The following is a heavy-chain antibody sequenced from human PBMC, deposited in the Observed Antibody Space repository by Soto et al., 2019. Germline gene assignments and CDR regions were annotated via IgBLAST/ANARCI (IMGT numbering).Heavy chain of an antibody. D-gene: IGHD3-10*01. Sequence: GESLKISCKGSGYSFTSYWIGWVRQMPGKGLEWMGITYPGDSDTRYSPSFQGQVTISADKSISTAYLQWSSLKASDTAMYYCARLAYGSRRITYYYYYGMDVWGQGTTVTVSS. V-gene: IGHV5-51*01. CDR2: TYPGDSDT. CDR1: GYSFTSYW. J-gene: IGHJ6*02. CDR3: ARLAYGSRRITYYYYYGMDV.